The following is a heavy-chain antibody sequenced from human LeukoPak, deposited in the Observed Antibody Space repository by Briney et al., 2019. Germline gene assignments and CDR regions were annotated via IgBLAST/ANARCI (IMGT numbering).Heavy chain of an antibody. CDR2: IKRDGSET. J-gene: IGHJ4*02. Sequence: GGSLRLSCEASGFIFSSQWMSWVRQAPGKGLEWVANIKRDGSETYYVNSVKGRFTISRDNAKNSLFLQMNSLRVEGTAVYYCASLDTAMVTWRDNWGQGTLVTVSS. V-gene: IGHV3-7*03. CDR3: ASLDTAMVTWRDN. CDR1: GFIFSSQW. D-gene: IGHD5-18*01.